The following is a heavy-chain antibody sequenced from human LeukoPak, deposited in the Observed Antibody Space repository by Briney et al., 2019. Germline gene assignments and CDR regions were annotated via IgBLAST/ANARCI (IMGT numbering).Heavy chain of an antibody. Sequence: GASVKVSCEASGYIFNDYFIYWVRQAPGQGPEWMGWINPSSGDTVYAQRFQGRVSMTRDTSINTAYMDLNSLTSDDAAVYYCARRNGGTGIDYWGQGTLVTVSS. CDR1: GYIFNDYF. J-gene: IGHJ4*02. V-gene: IGHV1-2*02. CDR3: ARRNGGTGIDY. CDR2: INPSSGDT. D-gene: IGHD1-14*01.